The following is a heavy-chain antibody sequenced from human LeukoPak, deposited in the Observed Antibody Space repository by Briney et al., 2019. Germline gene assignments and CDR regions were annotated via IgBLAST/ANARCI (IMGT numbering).Heavy chain of an antibody. CDR3: ARVQEMATISGGFDY. D-gene: IGHD5-24*01. V-gene: IGHV4-59*01. Sequence: SETLSLTCTVSGGSISSYYWSWIRQPPGKGLEWIGYIYYSGSTNYNPSLKSRVTISVDTSKNQFSLKLSSVTAADTAVYYCARVQEMATISGGFDYWGQGTLVTVPS. J-gene: IGHJ4*02. CDR1: GGSISSYY. CDR2: IYYSGST.